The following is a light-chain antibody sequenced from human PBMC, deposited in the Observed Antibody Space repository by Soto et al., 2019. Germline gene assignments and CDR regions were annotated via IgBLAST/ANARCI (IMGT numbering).Light chain of an antibody. V-gene: IGKV1-5*01. CDR2: DAS. CDR1: QSISSW. J-gene: IGKJ1*01. Sequence: DIQMPQSPSTLSASVGDRVTITCRASQSISSWLAWYQQKPGKDPKLLIYDASSLESGVPSRFSGSGSGTEFTLTISSLQPEDFATYYCKQYNSYWTVGQGNKVDIK. CDR3: KQYNSYWT.